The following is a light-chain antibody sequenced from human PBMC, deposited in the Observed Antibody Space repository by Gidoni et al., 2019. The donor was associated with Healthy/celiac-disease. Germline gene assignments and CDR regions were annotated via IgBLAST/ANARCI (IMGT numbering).Light chain of an antibody. V-gene: IGKV3-11*01. J-gene: IGKJ1*01. Sequence: EIVLTQSPATLSLSPGERATLSCRASQSVSSYLAWYQQKPVQAPRLLIYDASNRATGIPARFSGSGSGADFTLTISSLDPEDFAVYYCQQRSNWPPWTFGQGTKVEIK. CDR2: DAS. CDR1: QSVSSY. CDR3: QQRSNWPPWT.